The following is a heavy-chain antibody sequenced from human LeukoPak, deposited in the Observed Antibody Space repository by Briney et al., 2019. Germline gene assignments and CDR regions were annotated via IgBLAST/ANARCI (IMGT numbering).Heavy chain of an antibody. Sequence: GGSLRLSCAASGFTFSSYSMNWVRQAPGKGLEWVSSISSSSSYIYYADSVKGRFTISRDNAKNSLYLQMNSLRAEDTAVYYCARGGSSWYIRYFDYWGQGTLVTVSS. D-gene: IGHD6-13*01. J-gene: IGHJ4*02. CDR2: ISSSSSYI. V-gene: IGHV3-21*01. CDR3: ARGGSSWYIRYFDY. CDR1: GFTFSSYS.